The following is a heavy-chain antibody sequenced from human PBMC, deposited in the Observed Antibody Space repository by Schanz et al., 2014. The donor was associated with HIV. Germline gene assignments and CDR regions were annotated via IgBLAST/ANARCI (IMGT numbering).Heavy chain of an antibody. J-gene: IGHJ4*02. CDR3: VRGLLFQGFFDS. V-gene: IGHV3-33*01. D-gene: IGHD3-10*01. CDR1: GFTFSTYV. CDR2: IWFAGSNK. Sequence: QVQLVESGGGVVQPGRSLRLSCAASGFTFSTYVMHWVRQAPGKGLEWVAIIWFAGSNKYYADSVRGRFTISRDNSKNTLYLQMNSLRAEDTAVYYCVRGLLFQGFFDSWGQGALVTLSP.